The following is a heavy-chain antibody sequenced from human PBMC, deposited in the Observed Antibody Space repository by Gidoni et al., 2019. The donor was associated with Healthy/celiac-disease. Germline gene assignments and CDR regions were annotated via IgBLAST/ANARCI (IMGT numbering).Heavy chain of an antibody. CDR1: GFTFDAYT. V-gene: IGHV3-43*01. Sequence: EVQMVESGGVVVQPGGSLRLSCAAAGFTFDAYTMHWVRPAPGKGLEWVSLISWDGGSTYYADSVKGRFTIARDNSKNSLYLQMNSLRTEDTALYYCAKDMIPKNWGSTPTGYWGQGTLVTVSS. CDR2: ISWDGGST. J-gene: IGHJ4*02. CDR3: AKDMIPKNWGSTPTGY. D-gene: IGHD7-27*01.